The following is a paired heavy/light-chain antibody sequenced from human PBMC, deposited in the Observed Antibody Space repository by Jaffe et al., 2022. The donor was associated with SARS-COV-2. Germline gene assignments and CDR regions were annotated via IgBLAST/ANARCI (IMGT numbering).Light chain of an antibody. CDR3: QQYSSSPWT. Sequence: EIVLTQSPGTLSLSPGEGATLSCRASQSVTNNYLAWYQQKPGQAPRLLIYGASRRATGIPDRFGGSGSGTDFTLTISRLDPEDFAVYFCQQYSSSPWTFGQGTKVEIK. CDR1: QSVTNNY. CDR2: GAS. V-gene: IGKV3-20*01. J-gene: IGKJ1*01.
Heavy chain of an antibody. Sequence: QVQLVQSGAEVKKPGASVKVSCKTSGYTFTSYYIHWVRQAPGQGLTWMGIISPNGDITAYAQEFQGRVTMTSDTSTSTVYMELSSLRSEDTAVYYCARGGWELPQHFDYWGQGTLVTVSS. CDR1: GYTFTSYY. CDR3: ARGGWELPQHFDY. D-gene: IGHD1-26*01. CDR2: ISPNGDIT. V-gene: IGHV1-46*01. J-gene: IGHJ4*02.